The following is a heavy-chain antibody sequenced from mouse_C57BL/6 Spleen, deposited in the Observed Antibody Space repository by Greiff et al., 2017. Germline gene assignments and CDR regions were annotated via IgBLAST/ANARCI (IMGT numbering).Heavy chain of an antibody. D-gene: IGHD1-1*01. J-gene: IGHJ2*01. CDR2: INPNNGGT. CDR3: ARRGLLLRRYYFDY. Sequence: EVQLQQSGPELVKPGASVKIPCKASGYTFTDYNMDWVKQSHGKSLEWIGDINPNNGGTIYNQKFKGKATLTVDKSSSTAYMELRSLTSGDTSVYYCARRGLLLRRYYFDYWGQGTTLTVSS. CDR1: GYTFTDYN. V-gene: IGHV1-18*01.